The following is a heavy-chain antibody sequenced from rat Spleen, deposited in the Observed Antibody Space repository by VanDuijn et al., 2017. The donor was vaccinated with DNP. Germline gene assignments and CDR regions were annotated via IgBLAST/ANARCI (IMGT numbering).Heavy chain of an antibody. Sequence: EVQLQESGPGLVKPSQSLSLTCSVTGYSITSNHKWSWIRKFPGNKLEWMGYVNSADSTYYNPSLKSRISITRNTSNNQFFLQLNSVTTEDTATYYCARWTRYFDYWGQGVMVTVSS. CDR2: VNSADST. D-gene: IGHD1-4*01. V-gene: IGHV3-3*01. J-gene: IGHJ2*01. CDR1: GYSITSNHK. CDR3: ARWTRYFDY.